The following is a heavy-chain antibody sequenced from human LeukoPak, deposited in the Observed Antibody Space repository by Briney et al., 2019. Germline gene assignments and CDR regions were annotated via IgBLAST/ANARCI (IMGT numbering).Heavy chain of an antibody. CDR1: GFSFSSSW. CDR2: INDDETST. CDR3: ATTGSGSYYDY. J-gene: IGHJ4*02. Sequence: GGSMRLSCAASGFSFSSSWMHWVRQVPGKGLEWVSRINDDETSTAYAESVKGRFTISRDNAKNTLFLQMNSLRAEDTAVYYCATTGSGSYYDYWGQGTLVTVSS. D-gene: IGHD1-26*01. V-gene: IGHV3-74*01.